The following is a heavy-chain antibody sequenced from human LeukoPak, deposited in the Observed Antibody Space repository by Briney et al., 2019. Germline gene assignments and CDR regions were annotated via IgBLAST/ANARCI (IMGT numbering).Heavy chain of an antibody. J-gene: IGHJ4*02. CDR3: ARDKGDYDTSGSLFVF. Sequence: GGSLRLSCAASGFTFSRYWMSWVRQAPRKGLEWVANIKQDGSETYYVDSVKGRFTISRDNAKNSLYLQMNSLRAEDTAVYYCARDKGDYDTSGSLFVFGGQGTLVTVSS. D-gene: IGHD3-22*01. CDR2: IKQDGSET. CDR1: GFTFSRYW. V-gene: IGHV3-7*03.